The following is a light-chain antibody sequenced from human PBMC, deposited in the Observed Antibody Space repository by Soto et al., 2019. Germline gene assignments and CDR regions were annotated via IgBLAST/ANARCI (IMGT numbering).Light chain of an antibody. Sequence: DIQLTQFPSSLPASVGDRITITCRASQSIRNYLSWFQQKPGKAPKLLICAASRLQSGVPLRFSGSGSGTDFSLTISDLQPDDFATYYCQQSYDTPPWTFGQGTRVEVK. CDR1: QSIRNY. CDR2: AAS. V-gene: IGKV1-39*01. J-gene: IGKJ1*01. CDR3: QQSYDTPPWT.